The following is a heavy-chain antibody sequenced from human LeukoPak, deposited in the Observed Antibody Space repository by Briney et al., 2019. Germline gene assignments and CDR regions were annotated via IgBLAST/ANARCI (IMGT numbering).Heavy chain of an antibody. CDR3: AEVFLRFGELEDY. Sequence: PGGSLRLSCAASGFTFSSYAMSWVRQAPGKGLEWVSAISGSGGSTYYADSVKGRFTISRDNSKNTLYLQMNSLRAEDTAVYYCAEVFLRFGELEDYWGQGTLVTVSS. CDR2: ISGSGGST. V-gene: IGHV3-23*01. D-gene: IGHD3-10*01. J-gene: IGHJ4*02. CDR1: GFTFSSYA.